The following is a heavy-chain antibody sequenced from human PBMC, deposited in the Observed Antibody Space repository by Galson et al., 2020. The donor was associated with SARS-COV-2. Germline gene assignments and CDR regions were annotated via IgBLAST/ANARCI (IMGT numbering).Heavy chain of an antibody. Sequence: SGPTLVKPTQTLILTCTVSGFSLSASGMCVSWIRQPPGKALEWLALIDWDDDKYYSTSLKTRLTISKDTSKTQVVLTMPSLDPVETATYYCAGDAGGMDDGGQGTTVTV. CDR2: IDWDDDK. CDR3: AGDAGGMDD. J-gene: IGHJ6*02. CDR1: GFSLSASGMC. V-gene: IGHV2-70*01.